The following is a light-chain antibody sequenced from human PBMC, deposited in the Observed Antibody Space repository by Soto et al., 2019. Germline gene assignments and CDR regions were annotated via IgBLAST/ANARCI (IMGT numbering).Light chain of an antibody. J-gene: IGKJ3*01. Sequence: EIVLTQSPGTLSLSPGERATLSCRTSQSVDNNYLAWYRQKRGRAPTLLIYGASTRATGIPERFSGSGSGTDFTLTISRLEPEDFAMYYCHQYGGSVFAFGPGTKVDFK. CDR3: HQYGGSVFA. CDR1: QSVDNNY. V-gene: IGKV3-20*01. CDR2: GAS.